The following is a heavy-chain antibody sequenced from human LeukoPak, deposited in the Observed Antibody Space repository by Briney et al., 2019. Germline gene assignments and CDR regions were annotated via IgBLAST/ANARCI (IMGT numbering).Heavy chain of an antibody. Sequence: PGGSLRLSCVASGFTFSSYAVTWVRQAPGKGLEWVSAISGSGGSTYYADSVKGRFTISRDNSKNTLYLQMNSLGAEDTAVYSCAKTKGYPYYFDYWGQGILVTVSS. J-gene: IGHJ4*02. V-gene: IGHV3-23*01. D-gene: IGHD6-13*01. CDR2: ISGSGGST. CDR1: GFTFSSYA. CDR3: AKTKGYPYYFDY.